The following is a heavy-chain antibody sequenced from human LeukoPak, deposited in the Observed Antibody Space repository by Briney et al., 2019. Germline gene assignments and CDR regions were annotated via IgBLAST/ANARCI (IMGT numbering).Heavy chain of an antibody. J-gene: IGHJ4*02. Sequence: GASVKVSCKASGYTFTSYYMHWVRQAPGQGLEWMGIIDPSGGSTSYAQKFQGRVTMTRDMSTSTVYMELSSLRSEDTAVYYCARDYYGSGSYHYWGQGTLVTVSS. D-gene: IGHD3-10*01. CDR3: ARDYYGSGSYHY. CDR1: GYTFTSYY. V-gene: IGHV1-46*01. CDR2: IDPSGGST.